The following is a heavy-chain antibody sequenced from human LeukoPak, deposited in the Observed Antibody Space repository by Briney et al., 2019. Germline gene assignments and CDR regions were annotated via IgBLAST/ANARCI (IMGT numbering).Heavy chain of an antibody. CDR2: IIPIFGTA. D-gene: IGHD5-24*01. CDR1: GGTFSSYA. Sequence: GASVKVSCKASGGTFSSYAISWVRQAPGQGLEWMGGIIPIFGTANYEQKFQGGVTITTDESTSTAYMELSSLRSEDTAVYYCARVPRWATAWYYFDYWGQGTLVTVSS. J-gene: IGHJ4*02. V-gene: IGHV1-69*05. CDR3: ARVPRWATAWYYFDY.